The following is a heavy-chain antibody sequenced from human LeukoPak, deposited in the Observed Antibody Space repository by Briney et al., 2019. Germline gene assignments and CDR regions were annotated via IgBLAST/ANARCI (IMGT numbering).Heavy chain of an antibody. CDR1: GFTFSGSA. CDR2: IRSNANSYAT. J-gene: IGHJ4*02. CDR3: TSTHLGYTVTNDY. D-gene: IGHD4-11*01. V-gene: IGHV3-73*01. Sequence: PGGSLRLSCAASGFTFSGSAMHWVRQASGKGLEWVGCIRSNANSYATAYAASVKGRFTISRDDSKNTAYLQMNSLKTEDTAVYYCTSTHLGYTVTNDYWGQGTLVTVSS.